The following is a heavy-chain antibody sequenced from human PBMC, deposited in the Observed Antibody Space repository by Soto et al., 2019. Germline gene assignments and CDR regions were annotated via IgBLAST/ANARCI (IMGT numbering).Heavy chain of an antibody. J-gene: IGHJ6*02. V-gene: IGHV4-59*01. D-gene: IGHD6-13*01. CDR2: IYYSGST. Sequence: KASETLSLTCTVSGGSISSYYWSWIRQPPGKGLEWIGYIYYSGSTSYNPSLKSRVTISVDTSKNQFSLKLSSVTAADTAVYYCARVRQLVSYYYGMDVWGQGTTVTVSS. CDR1: GGSISSYY. CDR3: ARVRQLVSYYYGMDV.